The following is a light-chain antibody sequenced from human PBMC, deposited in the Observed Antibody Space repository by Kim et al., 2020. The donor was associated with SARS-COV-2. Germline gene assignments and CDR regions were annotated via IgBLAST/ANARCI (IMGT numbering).Light chain of an antibody. CDR2: GAS. CDR3: LQEYNYPLA. V-gene: IGKV1-6*01. Sequence: AIQVTQSPSSLSASVGDTVTITCRASEDIGSELGWYLQKPGKAPELLIRGASTVQSGVPSRFSGSGFGTDFTLTIISLQPEDFATYVCLQEYNYPLAFGQGTRLEV. J-gene: IGKJ5*01. CDR1: EDIGSE.